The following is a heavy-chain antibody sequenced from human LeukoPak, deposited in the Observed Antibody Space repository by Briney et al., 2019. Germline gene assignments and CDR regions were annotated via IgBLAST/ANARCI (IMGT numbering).Heavy chain of an antibody. Sequence: ASVKVSCKASGYTFTTYAISWVRQAPEQGLEWMGWLGTYNGNTHYAQKLQGRVTMTTDTSTSTAYMELRSLRSDDTAVYYCARTPLYYDSVGFDSWGQGTLVTVSS. CDR1: GYTFTTYA. V-gene: IGHV1-18*01. J-gene: IGHJ4*02. CDR3: ARTPLYYDSVGFDS. CDR2: LGTYNGNT. D-gene: IGHD3-22*01.